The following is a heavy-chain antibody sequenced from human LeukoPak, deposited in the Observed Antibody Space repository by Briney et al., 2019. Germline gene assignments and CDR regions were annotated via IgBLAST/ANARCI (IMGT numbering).Heavy chain of an antibody. Sequence: PSETLSLTCAVSGYSISSGYYWGWIRQPPGKGLEWIGSIYHSGSTYYNPSLKSRVTISVDTSKNQFSLKLSSMTAADTAVYYCARHRPSGSYLDPWGQGTLVTVSS. CDR2: IYHSGST. D-gene: IGHD1-26*01. V-gene: IGHV4-38-2*01. J-gene: IGHJ5*02. CDR3: ARHRPSGSYLDP. CDR1: GYSISSGYY.